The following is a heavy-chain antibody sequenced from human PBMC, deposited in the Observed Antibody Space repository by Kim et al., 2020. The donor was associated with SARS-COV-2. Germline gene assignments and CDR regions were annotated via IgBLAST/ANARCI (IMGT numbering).Heavy chain of an antibody. V-gene: IGHV3-74*01. J-gene: IGHJ5*02. Sequence: GGSLRLSCAASGFTFSNYWIHWVRQTAGTGLLWVSRINGDGSTTSYADSVKGRFTISRDNAKSTLYLQMNRLRADDTAVYYCARGDGTYFFPWGQGTLVT. D-gene: IGHD1-1*01. CDR1: GFTFSNYW. CDR3: ARGDGTYFFP. CDR2: INGDGSTT.